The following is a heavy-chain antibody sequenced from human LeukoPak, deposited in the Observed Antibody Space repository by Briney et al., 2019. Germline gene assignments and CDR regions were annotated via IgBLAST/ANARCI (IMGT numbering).Heavy chain of an antibody. Sequence: SQTLSLTCAISGDSVSSNTAGWNWIRQSPWSGLEWLVRTYYRSKWYNEFAVCVKSRITINPPTSTNQISLQLNSVAPEDPAVYYCASGKQLIDSWGQGTLVTVSS. CDR2: TYYRSKWYN. CDR3: ASGKQLIDS. V-gene: IGHV6-1*01. J-gene: IGHJ4*02. CDR1: GDSVSSNTAG. D-gene: IGHD6-19*01.